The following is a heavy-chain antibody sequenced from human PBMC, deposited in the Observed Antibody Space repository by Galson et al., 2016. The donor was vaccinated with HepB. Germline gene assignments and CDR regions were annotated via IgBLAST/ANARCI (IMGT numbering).Heavy chain of an antibody. Sequence: SETLSLTCAVSGASLTSSYWHWIRQPPGKGLEWIGYIFYSGSTKYNPSLNSRVTISLGTSKNQFSLQLSSVTAADTAVYYCARVTAVTYDSFDIWGQGTMVTVSS. J-gene: IGHJ3*02. CDR1: GASLTSSY. D-gene: IGHD4-17*01. CDR3: ARVTAVTYDSFDI. CDR2: IFYSGST. V-gene: IGHV4-59*01.